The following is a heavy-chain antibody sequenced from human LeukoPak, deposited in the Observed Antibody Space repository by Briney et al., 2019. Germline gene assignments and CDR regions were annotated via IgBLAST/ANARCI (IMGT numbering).Heavy chain of an antibody. CDR1: GFTFRNHW. CDR3: ARLMGTVTTYDY. CDR2: ITPDGSGD. V-gene: IGHV3-7*01. J-gene: IGHJ4*02. Sequence: GGSLRLSCAASGFTFRNHWMSWVRQAPGRGLEWVASITPDGSGDYYLDSDKGRFTISRDNAENSLFLQMSSLGAEDTAVYYCARLMGTVTTYDYWGQGTLVTVSS. D-gene: IGHD1-7*01.